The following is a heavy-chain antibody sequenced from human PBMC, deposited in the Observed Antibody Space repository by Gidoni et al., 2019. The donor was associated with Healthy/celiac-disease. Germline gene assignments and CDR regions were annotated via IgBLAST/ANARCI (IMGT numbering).Heavy chain of an antibody. CDR3: ARILVVPAAMDADFDY. D-gene: IGHD2-2*01. Sequence: QVQLVQSGAEVKKPGASVQVSCKASGSTFTGYYIHWVRQAPGQGLEGRGWINPKRGGKNYAKKFKGRVTMTRETSISKAYREVRRLRSEDTAVYNCARILVVPAAMDADFDYWGRGTLVTSPQ. V-gene: IGHV1-2*02. J-gene: IGHJ4*02. CDR1: GSTFTGYY. CDR2: INPKRGGK.